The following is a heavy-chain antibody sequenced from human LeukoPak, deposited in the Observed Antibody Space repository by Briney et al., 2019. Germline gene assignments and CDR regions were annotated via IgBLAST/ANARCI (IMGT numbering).Heavy chain of an antibody. CDR2: ISGSGGST. Sequence: LSLTCAVSGGSISNGGYSWSWIRQPPGKGLEWVSAISGSGGSTYYADSVKSRFTISRDNSKNTLFLQMNSLRAEDTAVYYCGKSDIILVYQPGSWSDPWGQGTLVTVSS. J-gene: IGHJ5*02. CDR3: GKSDIILVYQPGSWSDP. V-gene: IGHV3-23*01. D-gene: IGHD2-8*01. CDR1: GGSISNGGYS.